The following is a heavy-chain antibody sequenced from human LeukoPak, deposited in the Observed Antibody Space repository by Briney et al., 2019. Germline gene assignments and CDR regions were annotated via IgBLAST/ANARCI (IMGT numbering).Heavy chain of an antibody. CDR2: ISSSSSYI. CDR1: GFTFSSYS. V-gene: IGHV3-21*01. J-gene: IGHJ4*02. Sequence: PGGSLRLSCAASGFTFSSYSMNWVRQAPGKGLEWVSSISSSSSYIYYADSVKGRFTISRDNAKNSLYLQMNGLRAEDTAVYYCARGYCTNGVCYPFDYWGQGTLVTVSS. D-gene: IGHD2-8*01. CDR3: ARGYCTNGVCYPFDY.